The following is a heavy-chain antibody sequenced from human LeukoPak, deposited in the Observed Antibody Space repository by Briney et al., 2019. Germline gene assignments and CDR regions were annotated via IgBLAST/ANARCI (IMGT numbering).Heavy chain of an antibody. CDR2: IYHSGTT. D-gene: IGHD1-26*01. Sequence: NASETLSLTCTVSAYSISNGFVWGWIRQPPGKGLEWIASIYHSGTTYYNPSLKSRVTMSVDTSKNQFSLRLSSVTAADTAVYYCTRLSHVAGAPKVSWFDPWGQGTLVTVSP. V-gene: IGHV4-38-2*02. CDR3: TRLSHVAGAPKVSWFDP. CDR1: AYSISNGFV. J-gene: IGHJ5*02.